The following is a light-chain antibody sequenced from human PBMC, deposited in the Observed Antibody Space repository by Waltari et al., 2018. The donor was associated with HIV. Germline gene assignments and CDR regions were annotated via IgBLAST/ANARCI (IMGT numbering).Light chain of an antibody. CDR2: GKN. CDR1: SLITYY. V-gene: IGLV3-19*01. CDR3: QSRNTHSNHVI. Sequence: SSELTQDPVASVALGQTVRIPCQGDSLITYYVTWYQHKSGHAPLLLIYGKNNRPSGIPARFSGSTSGSTAALIITGAQADDEADYYCQSRNTHSNHVIFGGGTTLTVL. J-gene: IGLJ2*01.